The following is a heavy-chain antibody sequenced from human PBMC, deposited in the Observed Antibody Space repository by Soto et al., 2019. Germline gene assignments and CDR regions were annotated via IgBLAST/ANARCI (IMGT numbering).Heavy chain of an antibody. Sequence: PSETLSLTCSVSGASISSGGYYWSWIRQHPGKGLAWIGNIYHSGSTCYNPSLKSRVIISVETSKNQLSLKLSSVTAADTAVYYCARKGITLVRGVIHHWFDPWGQGTLVTVSS. V-gene: IGHV4-31*03. CDR1: GASISSGGYY. D-gene: IGHD3-10*01. CDR2: IYHSGST. CDR3: ARKGITLVRGVIHHWFDP. J-gene: IGHJ5*02.